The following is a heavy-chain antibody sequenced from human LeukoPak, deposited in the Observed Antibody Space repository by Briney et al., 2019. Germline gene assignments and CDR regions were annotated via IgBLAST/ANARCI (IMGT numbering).Heavy chain of an antibody. Sequence: GGSLRLSCAASGFTFSSYWMSWVRQAPGKGLEWVANIKQDGSEKYYVDSVKGRFTISRDNAKNSLYLQMNSLRAEDTAVYYCARVPFGGQQLVPGWFDPWGQGTLVTVSS. J-gene: IGHJ5*02. CDR1: GFTFSSYW. CDR2: IKQDGSEK. CDR3: ARVPFGGQQLVPGWFDP. D-gene: IGHD6-13*01. V-gene: IGHV3-7*01.